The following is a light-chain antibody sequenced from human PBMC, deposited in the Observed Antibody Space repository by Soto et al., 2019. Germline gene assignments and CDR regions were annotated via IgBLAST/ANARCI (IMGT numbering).Light chain of an antibody. Sequence: DIQMTQSPSTLSASVGDRVTITCRASQNIYTWLAWYQQKPGKAPKLLIYEASSLETGVPSRFSGSGSGTEFTLTISSLQPEDFATYYCQQSYSTPRTFGQGTKVDNK. CDR2: EAS. CDR3: QQSYSTPRT. V-gene: IGKV1-5*03. CDR1: QNIYTW. J-gene: IGKJ1*01.